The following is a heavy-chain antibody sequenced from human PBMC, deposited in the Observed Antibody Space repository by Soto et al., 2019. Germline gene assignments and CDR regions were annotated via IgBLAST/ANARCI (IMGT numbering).Heavy chain of an antibody. CDR2: INPKSDDT. D-gene: IGHD4-4*01. Sequence: ASVKVSCKASGYPFSDNQIHWLRRAPGQGLEWMGRINPKSDDTNYAQKFQGRVTMARDTSIDTAYLELTGLTSDDTATYYCARKHSLDYIRWGLDPWGQGTLVTVSS. V-gene: IGHV1-2*02. CDR3: ARKHSLDYIRWGLDP. CDR1: GYPFSDNQ. J-gene: IGHJ5*02.